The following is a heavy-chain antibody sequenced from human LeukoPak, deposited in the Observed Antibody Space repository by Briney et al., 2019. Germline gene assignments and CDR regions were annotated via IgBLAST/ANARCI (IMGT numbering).Heavy chain of an antibody. CDR3: ARQGYCSSTSCYGYYYYYMDV. CDR1: GGSFSGYY. CDR2: INHSGST. V-gene: IGHV4-34*01. J-gene: IGHJ6*03. Sequence: SETLSLTCAVYGGSFSGYYWSWIRQPPGKGLEWIGEINHSGSTNYKASLKSRVTISVDTSKNQFSLKLSSVTAADTAVYYCARQGYCSSTSCYGYYYYYMDVWGKGTTVTISS. D-gene: IGHD2-2*01.